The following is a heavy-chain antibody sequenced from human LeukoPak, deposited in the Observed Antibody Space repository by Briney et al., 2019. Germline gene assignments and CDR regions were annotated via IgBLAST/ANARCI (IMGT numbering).Heavy chain of an antibody. Sequence: GGSLRLSCAASGFTFSSYSMNWVRQAPGKGLEGVSSISSSSSYIYYADSVKGRFTISRDNAKNSLYLQMNSLRAEDTAVYYCARDQAAVAGNYYYYYMDVWGKGTTVTVSS. V-gene: IGHV3-21*01. CDR1: GFTFSSYS. D-gene: IGHD6-19*01. CDR3: ARDQAAVAGNYYYYYMDV. CDR2: ISSSSSYI. J-gene: IGHJ6*03.